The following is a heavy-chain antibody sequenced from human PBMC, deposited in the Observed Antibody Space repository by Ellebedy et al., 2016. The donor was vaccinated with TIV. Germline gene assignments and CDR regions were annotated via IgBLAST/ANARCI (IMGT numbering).Heavy chain of an antibody. Sequence: MPSETLSLTCTVSGGSISSSSYYWGWIRQPPGKGLEWIGSIYYSGSTYYNPSLKSRVTISVDTSKNQFSLKLSSVTAADTAVYYCARHGTSRVVTAILPEWAFDIWGQGTMVTVSS. CDR3: ARHGTSRVVTAILPEWAFDI. J-gene: IGHJ3*02. D-gene: IGHD2-21*02. CDR1: GGSISSSSYY. V-gene: IGHV4-39*01. CDR2: IYYSGST.